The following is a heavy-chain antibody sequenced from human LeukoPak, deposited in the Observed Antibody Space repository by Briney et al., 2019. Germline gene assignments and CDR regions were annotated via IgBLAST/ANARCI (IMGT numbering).Heavy chain of an antibody. CDR2: ISYDGSNK. V-gene: IGHV3-30*04. J-gene: IGHJ4*02. CDR3: VRESLPH. CDR1: GFTFSSYA. Sequence: GGSLRLSCAASGFTFSSYAMHWVRQAPGKGLEWVAVISYDGSNKYYADSVKGRFTISRDNSKNTLYLQMNSLRAEDTAVYYCVRESLPHWGQGTLVTVSS.